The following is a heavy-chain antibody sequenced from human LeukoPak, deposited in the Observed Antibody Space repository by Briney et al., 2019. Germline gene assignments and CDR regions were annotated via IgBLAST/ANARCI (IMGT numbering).Heavy chain of an antibody. J-gene: IGHJ4*02. CDR1: GFTFSSYW. Sequence: PGGSLRLSCAASGFTFSSYWMHWVRQAPGKGLVWVSRVKSDGSNTTYADSVKGRFTISRDNAKNTLYLQMNSLRAEDTAVYYCARDWGDSSGYLLDYWGQGILVTVSS. CDR3: ARDWGDSSGYLLDY. D-gene: IGHD3-22*01. V-gene: IGHV3-74*01. CDR2: VKSDGSNT.